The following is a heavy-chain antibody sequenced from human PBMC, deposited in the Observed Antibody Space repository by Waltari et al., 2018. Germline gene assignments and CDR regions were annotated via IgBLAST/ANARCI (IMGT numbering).Heavy chain of an antibody. CDR2: IWDSGGN. D-gene: IGHD6-19*01. Sequence: QVQLQESGPGLVRPSETLSLTCAVSGYSISSGYYWGWIRQHAGKGLEWIGSIWDSGGNYHHPSTTSRDPMTVDTVTNQFSLNLSSLTAAYTSVYYGATLGYSSGWYSDYWGQGT. V-gene: IGHV4-38-2*01. CDR3: ATLGYSSGWYSDY. J-gene: IGHJ4*02. CDR1: GYSISSGYY.